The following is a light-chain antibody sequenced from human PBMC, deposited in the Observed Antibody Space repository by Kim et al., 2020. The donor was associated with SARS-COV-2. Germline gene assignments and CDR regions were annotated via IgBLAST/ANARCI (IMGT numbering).Light chain of an antibody. J-gene: IGLJ3*02. CDR1: SGHTSHA. CDR2: LNSDGRH. V-gene: IGLV4-69*01. Sequence: QLVLTQSPSASAPLGASVTLTCTLSSGHTSHAIAWHQQQPQKGPRYLMKLNSDGRHIKGDGIPDRFSGSISGAERYLTISSLQSEDEADYYCQTWGTGFLVFGGGTQLTVL. CDR3: QTWGTGFLV.